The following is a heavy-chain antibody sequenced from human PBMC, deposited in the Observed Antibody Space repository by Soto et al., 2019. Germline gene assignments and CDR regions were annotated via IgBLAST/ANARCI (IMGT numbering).Heavy chain of an antibody. CDR3: ARGIVPSYYDILTGYGMDV. V-gene: IGHV4-34*01. J-gene: IGHJ6*02. CDR1: GGSFSGYY. D-gene: IGHD3-9*01. CDR2: INHSGST. Sequence: SETLSLTCAVYGGSFSGYYWSWIRQPPGKGLEWIGEINHSGSTNYNPSLKGRVTISVDTSKNQFSLKLSSVTAADTAVYYCARGIVPSYYDILTGYGMDVWGQGTTVTVSS.